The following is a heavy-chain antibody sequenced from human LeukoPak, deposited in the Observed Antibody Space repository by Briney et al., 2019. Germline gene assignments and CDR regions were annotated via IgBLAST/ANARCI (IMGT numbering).Heavy chain of an antibody. V-gene: IGHV1-69*05. CDR1: GGTFSSYA. CDR2: IIPIFGTA. CDR3: ASGQPGTPHDY. Sequence: GASVKVFCKASGGTFSSYAISWVRQAPGQGLEWMGGIIPIFGTANYAQKFQGRVTITTDESTSTAYMELSSLRSEDTAVYYCASGQPGTPHDYWGQGTLVTVSS. J-gene: IGHJ4*02. D-gene: IGHD1-26*01.